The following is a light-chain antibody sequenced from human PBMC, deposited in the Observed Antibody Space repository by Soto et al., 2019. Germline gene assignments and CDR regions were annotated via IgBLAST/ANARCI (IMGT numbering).Light chain of an antibody. CDR2: LNSDGRH. J-gene: IGLJ2*01. CDR1: SRHSSYA. V-gene: IGLV4-69*01. CDR3: QTWGTGILV. Sequence: QSVLTQSPSASASLGASVKLTCTLSSRHSSYAIAWHQQQPEKGPRYLMKLNSDGRHTKGDGIPDRFSGSSSGTERYLTISILQSEDEADYYCQTWGTGILVFGGGTKLTVL.